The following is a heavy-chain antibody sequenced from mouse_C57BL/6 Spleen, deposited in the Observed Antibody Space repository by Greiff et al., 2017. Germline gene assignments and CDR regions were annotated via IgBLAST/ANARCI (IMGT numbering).Heavy chain of an antibody. CDR2: INPNNGGT. D-gene: IGHD2-1*01. V-gene: IGHV1-26*01. J-gene: IGHJ2*01. Sequence: EVQLQQSGPELVKPGASVKISCKASGYTFTDYYMNWVKQSHGKSLEWIGDINPNNGGTSYNQKFKGKATLTVDKSSSTAYMELRSLTSEDSAVYYCARDLYSGDYWGQGTTLTVSS. CDR3: ARDLYSGDY. CDR1: GYTFTDYY.